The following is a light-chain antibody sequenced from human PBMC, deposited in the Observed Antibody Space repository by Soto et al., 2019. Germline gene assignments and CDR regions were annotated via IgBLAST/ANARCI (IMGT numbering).Light chain of an antibody. CDR2: RVS. J-gene: IGKJ2*01. CDR1: QSLVHSDGYTY. CDR3: MQGTQFPPYT. V-gene: IGKV2-24*01. Sequence: IVMTQTPLSSPVTLGQPASISCRSSQSLVHSDGYTYLSWYQLMPDQPPRLLIYRVSNRFSGVPDRFSGSGAGTDFTLRISRVESEDVGVYFCMQGTQFPPYTFGQGTKLEI.